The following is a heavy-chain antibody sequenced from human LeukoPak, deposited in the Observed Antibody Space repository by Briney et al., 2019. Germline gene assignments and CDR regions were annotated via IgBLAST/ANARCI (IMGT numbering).Heavy chain of an antibody. Sequence: GGSLRLSCAASGFTFSSYAMSWVRQAPGKGLEWVSAISGSGGSTYYADSVKGRFTISRDNSKNTLYLQMNSLRAEDTALYYCTRGGDWNDRWFDPWGQGTLVTVSS. CDR2: ISGSGGST. D-gene: IGHD1-1*01. CDR3: TRGGDWNDRWFDP. V-gene: IGHV3-23*01. J-gene: IGHJ5*02. CDR1: GFTFSSYA.